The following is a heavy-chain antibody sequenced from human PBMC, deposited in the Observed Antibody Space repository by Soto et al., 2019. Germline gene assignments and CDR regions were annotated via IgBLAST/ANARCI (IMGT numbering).Heavy chain of an antibody. CDR2: ISSSSYI. Sequence: PGGSLRLSCAASGFTFSSYSMNWVRQAPGKGLEWVSSISSSSYIYYADSVKGRFTISRDNAKNSLYLQMNSLRAEDTAVYYCARDGEGSRYDSSGETYYYYYYGMDVWGQGTTVTVSS. J-gene: IGHJ6*02. CDR3: ARDGEGSRYDSSGETYYYYYYGMDV. D-gene: IGHD3-22*01. V-gene: IGHV3-21*01. CDR1: GFTFSSYS.